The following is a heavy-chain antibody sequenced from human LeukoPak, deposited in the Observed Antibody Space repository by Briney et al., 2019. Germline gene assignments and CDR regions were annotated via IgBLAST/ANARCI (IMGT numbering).Heavy chain of an antibody. D-gene: IGHD2-2*01. J-gene: IGHJ5*02. CDR3: ARDRCSSTSCPPLWFDP. CDR2: IIPIFGTA. V-gene: IGHV1-69*01. CDR1: RGTFSSYA. Sequence: SVKVSCKASRGTFSSYAIRWVRQAPGQGLEWMGGIIPIFGTANTAQKFQGRVTITADESTSTAYMELSSLRSEDTAVYYCARDRCSSTSCPPLWFDPWGKGTLVTVSS.